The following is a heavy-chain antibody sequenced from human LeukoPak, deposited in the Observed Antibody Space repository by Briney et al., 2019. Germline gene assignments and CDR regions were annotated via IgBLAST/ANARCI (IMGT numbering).Heavy chain of an antibody. V-gene: IGHV4-39*06. Sequence: SETLSLTCTVSGGSFSSYIYPWGWIRQPPGKGLEWIGSISHSGTTYYNPSLKSRVTISIDTSKSQFPLKLNSVTAADTAVYYCAREVGNSYYYYYMDVWGRGTTVTVSS. CDR3: AREVGNSYYYYYMDV. D-gene: IGHD1-14*01. J-gene: IGHJ6*03. CDR1: GGSFSSYIYP. CDR2: ISHSGTT.